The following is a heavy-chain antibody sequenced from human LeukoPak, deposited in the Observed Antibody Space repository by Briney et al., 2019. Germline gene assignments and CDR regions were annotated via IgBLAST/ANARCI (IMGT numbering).Heavy chain of an antibody. V-gene: IGHV3-23*01. D-gene: IGHD3-10*01. J-gene: IGHJ4*02. CDR3: AKDLKITMVRGFDY. Sequence: GGSLRLSCAASGFTFSSYAMSWVRQAPGKGLEWDSAISGSGGSTYYADSVKGRFTISRDNSKNTLYLQMNSLRAEDTAVYYCAKDLKITMVRGFDYWGQGTLVTVSS. CDR2: ISGSGGST. CDR1: GFTFSSYA.